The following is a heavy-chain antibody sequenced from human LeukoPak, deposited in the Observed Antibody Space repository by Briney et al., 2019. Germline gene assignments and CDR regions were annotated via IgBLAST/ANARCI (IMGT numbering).Heavy chain of an antibody. D-gene: IGHD6-13*01. Sequence: SETLSLTCTVSGGSISSYYWSWIRQPPGKGLEWIGYISYSGYTNYNPSIKSRLSISVDTSKNHLPLKLSSVTAADTAVYYCARHVLAAAYTGWFDPWGQGTLVTVSS. V-gene: IGHV4-59*08. CDR3: ARHVLAAAYTGWFDP. CDR2: ISYSGYT. J-gene: IGHJ5*02. CDR1: GGSISSYY.